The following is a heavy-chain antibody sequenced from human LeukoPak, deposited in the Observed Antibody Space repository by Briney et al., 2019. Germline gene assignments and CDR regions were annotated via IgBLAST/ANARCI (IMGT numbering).Heavy chain of an antibody. Sequence: SSETLSLTCAVYGGSFSGYYWSWIRQPPGKGLEWIGEINHSGSTNYNPSLKSRVTISVDTSKNQFSLKLSSVTAADTAVYYFARARGRYCSSTSCYEAYYYYGMDVWGQGTTVTVSS. CDR1: GGSFSGYY. V-gene: IGHV4-34*01. CDR2: INHSGST. J-gene: IGHJ6*02. CDR3: ARARGRYCSSTSCYEAYYYYGMDV. D-gene: IGHD2-2*01.